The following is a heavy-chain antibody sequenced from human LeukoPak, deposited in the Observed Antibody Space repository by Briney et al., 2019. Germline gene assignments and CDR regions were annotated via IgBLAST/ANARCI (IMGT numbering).Heavy chain of an antibody. CDR2: ISYDGSNK. CDR3: AKGGLYNWNDGDAFDI. CDR1: GFTFSSYG. Sequence: PRRSLRLSCAASGFTFSSYGMHWVRQAPGKGLEWVAVISYDGSNKYYADSVKGRFTISRDNSKNTLYLQMNSLRAEDTAVYYCAKGGLYNWNDGDAFDIWGQGTMVTVSS. J-gene: IGHJ3*02. D-gene: IGHD1-20*01. V-gene: IGHV3-30*18.